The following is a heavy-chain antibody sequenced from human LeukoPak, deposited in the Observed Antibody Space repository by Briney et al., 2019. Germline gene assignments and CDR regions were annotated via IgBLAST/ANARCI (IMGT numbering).Heavy chain of an antibody. D-gene: IGHD3-3*01. CDR1: GYSFTSYW. Sequence: GESLKISCKGSGYSFTSYWIGWVHQMPGKGLEWMGIIYPGDSDTRYSPSFQGQVTISADKSISTAYLQWSSLKASDTAMYYCARHLSQRGIDFLFDYWGQGTLVTVSS. CDR3: ARHLSQRGIDFLFDY. V-gene: IGHV5-51*07. CDR2: IYPGDSDT. J-gene: IGHJ4*02.